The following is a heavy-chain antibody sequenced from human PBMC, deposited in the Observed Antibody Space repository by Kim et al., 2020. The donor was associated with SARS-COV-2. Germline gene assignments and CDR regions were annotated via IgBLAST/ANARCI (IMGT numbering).Heavy chain of an antibody. V-gene: IGHV1-69*13. Sequence: SVKVSCKASGGTFSSYAISWVRQAPGQGLEWMGGIIPIFGTANYAQKFQGRVTITADESTSTAYMELSSLRSEDTAVYYCARDIARAYYYGSGSYYASAYWGQGTLVTVSS. CDR2: IIPIFGTA. J-gene: IGHJ4*02. CDR1: GGTFSSYA. D-gene: IGHD3-10*01. CDR3: ARDIARAYYYGSGSYYASAY.